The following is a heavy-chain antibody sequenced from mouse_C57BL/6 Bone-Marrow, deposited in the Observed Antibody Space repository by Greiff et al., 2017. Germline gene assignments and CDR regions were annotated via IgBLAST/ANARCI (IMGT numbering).Heavy chain of an antibody. D-gene: IGHD3-2*02. V-gene: IGHV5-4*03. J-gene: IGHJ2*01. CDR1: GFTFSSYA. CDR2: ISDGGSYT. Sequence: EVKVVESGGGLVKPGGSLKLSCAASGFTFSSYAMSWVRQTPEKRLEWVATISDGGSYTYYPDNVKGRFTISRDNAKNNLYLQMSHLKSEDTAMYYCARGKGQRRLYYFDDWGQGTTLTVSS. CDR3: ARGKGQRRLYYFDD.